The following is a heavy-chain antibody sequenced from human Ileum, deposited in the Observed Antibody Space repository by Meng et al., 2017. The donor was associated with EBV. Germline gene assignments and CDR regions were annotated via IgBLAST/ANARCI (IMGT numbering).Heavy chain of an antibody. V-gene: IGHV3-30-3*01. Sequence: QVRLVESGGGVAQPGRSLSFFCAASGFTFSSYAMHWVRQAPGKGLEWVALISFDGSTKYYADSVKGRFTISRDNSKNTLYLQMNSLRAEDTAVYYCATGRGVVNVLSDWGQGTLVTVSS. D-gene: IGHD3-3*01. CDR2: ISFDGSTK. J-gene: IGHJ4*02. CDR3: ATGRGVVNVLSD. CDR1: GFTFSSYA.